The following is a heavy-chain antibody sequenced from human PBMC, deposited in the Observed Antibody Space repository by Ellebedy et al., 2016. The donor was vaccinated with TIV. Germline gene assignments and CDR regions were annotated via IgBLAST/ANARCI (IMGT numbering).Heavy chain of an antibody. J-gene: IGHJ3*02. CDR2: ISSSGTTI. CDR1: GFTFSSFG. Sequence: GESLKISCAASGFTFSSFGMNWVRQAPGKGLEWISYISSSGTTIYYADSVKGRFTISRDNAKISLYLQMNSLTAEDTAVYYCANGAYDIWGQGTMVTVSS. CDR3: ANGAYDI. V-gene: IGHV3-48*03. D-gene: IGHD5-24*01.